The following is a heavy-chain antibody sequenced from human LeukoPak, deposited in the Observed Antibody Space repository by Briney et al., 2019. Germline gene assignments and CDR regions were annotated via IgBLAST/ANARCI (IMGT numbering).Heavy chain of an antibody. CDR2: ISSSSSYI. CDR1: GFTFSSYS. V-gene: IGHV3-21*01. Sequence: PGGSLRLSCAASGFTFSSYSMNWVRQAPGKGLEWVSSISSSSSYISYADSVKGRFTVSRDNAKNSLYLQMNSLRAEDTAMYYCARDVSGYCYGLGDYWGQGTLVTVSS. J-gene: IGHJ4*02. CDR3: ARDVSGYCYGLGDY. D-gene: IGHD5-18*01.